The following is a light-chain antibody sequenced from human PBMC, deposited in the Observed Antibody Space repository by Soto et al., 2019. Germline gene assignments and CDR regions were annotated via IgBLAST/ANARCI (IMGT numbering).Light chain of an antibody. CDR2: NVS. J-gene: IGLJ2*01. V-gene: IGLV2-14*01. CDR3: SSFTDRTTVL. Sequence: QSALTQPASVSGSPGQSITISCTGTSSDVGAYNYVSWYQQHPGKAPKLIIYNVSNRPSGVSNRFSCSKSANTASLTIFGLQSEDEADYYCSSFTDRTTVLFGGGTKVTVL. CDR1: SSDVGAYNY.